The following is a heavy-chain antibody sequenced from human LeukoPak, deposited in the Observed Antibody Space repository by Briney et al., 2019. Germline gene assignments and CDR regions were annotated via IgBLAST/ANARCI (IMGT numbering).Heavy chain of an antibody. CDR3: AKVTPRQNYGDYLFDY. D-gene: IGHD4-17*01. J-gene: IGHJ4*02. CDR2: ISWNSGSI. V-gene: IGHV3-9*01. Sequence: PGGSLRLSCSASGFTFDDYAMHWVRQAPGKGLEWVSGISWNSGSIGYADSAKGRFTISRDNAKNSLYLQMNSLRAEDTALYYCAKVTPRQNYGDYLFDYWGQGTLVTVSS. CDR1: GFTFDDYA.